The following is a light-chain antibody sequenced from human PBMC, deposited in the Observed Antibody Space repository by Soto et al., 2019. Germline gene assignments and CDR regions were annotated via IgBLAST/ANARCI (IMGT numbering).Light chain of an antibody. Sequence: ELVLKKSPATLSFSPGERATLSWRASQTVSSSLAWYQQKPGQAPRLLIYEASNRATGIPARFSGSGSGADFTLTISGLEPEDFALYYCQQHINWPLTFGGGTKVDIK. V-gene: IGKV3-11*01. CDR1: QTVSSS. CDR2: EAS. J-gene: IGKJ4*01. CDR3: QQHINWPLT.